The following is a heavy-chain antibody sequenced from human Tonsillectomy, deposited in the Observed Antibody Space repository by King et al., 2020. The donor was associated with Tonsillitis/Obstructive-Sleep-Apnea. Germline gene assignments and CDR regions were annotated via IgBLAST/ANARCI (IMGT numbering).Heavy chain of an antibody. CDR1: GYSFTNYW. CDR3: ARPPGISKNYWWYFDL. D-gene: IGHD1-7*01. CDR2: IYPGDSET. V-gene: IGHV5-51*01. J-gene: IGHJ2*01. Sequence: QLVQSGAEVKKPGESLKISCKGSGYSFTNYWIGWVRQMPGKGLEWMGIIYPGDSETRYSPSFQGQVTISADKSISTAYLQGSSLKASDTAMYYCARPPGISKNYWWYFDLWGRGTLVTVSS.